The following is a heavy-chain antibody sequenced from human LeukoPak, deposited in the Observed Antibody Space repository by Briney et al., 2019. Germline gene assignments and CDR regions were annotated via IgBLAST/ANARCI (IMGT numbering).Heavy chain of an antibody. D-gene: IGHD3-9*01. CDR1: GFTFSSYG. V-gene: IGHV3-30*18. J-gene: IGHJ5*02. CDR2: ISYDGSNK. Sequence: GGPLRLSCAASGFTFSSYGMHWVRQAPGKGLEWVAVISYDGSNKYYADSVKGRFTISRDNSKNTLYLQMNSLRAEDTAVYYCAKDFRHYDILTGFTTDPWGQGTLVTVSS. CDR3: AKDFRHYDILTGFTTDP.